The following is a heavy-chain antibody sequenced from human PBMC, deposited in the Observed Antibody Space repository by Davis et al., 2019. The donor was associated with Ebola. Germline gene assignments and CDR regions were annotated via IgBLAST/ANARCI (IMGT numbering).Heavy chain of an antibody. J-gene: IGHJ4*02. Sequence: MPSETLSLTCTVSGYSISSGYYWGWIRQPPGKGLEWIVAIYQNVTTFYNPSLKSRVAISADTSKHRFFLNLRSATASDTAVYLSARDLRIPSYWNQGTVVTVSS. CDR1: GYSISSGYY. CDR3: ARDLRIPSY. CDR2: IYQNVTT. V-gene: IGHV4-38-2*02. D-gene: IGHD2-15*01.